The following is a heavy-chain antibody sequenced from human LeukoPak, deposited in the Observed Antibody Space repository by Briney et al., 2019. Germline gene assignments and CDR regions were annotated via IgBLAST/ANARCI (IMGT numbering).Heavy chain of an antibody. D-gene: IGHD1-26*01. CDR3: ARYGIEGLDYSSAMYV. Sequence: SVKLSCKASGGTVTSYAIIWVRQAPGQGLEWMGRMITILGIANYAQKFQGRVTVTSDTSTTTAYMAMSSLRSEDTAVYYCARYGIEGLDYSSAMYVWGEGTPVTLSP. CDR2: MITILGIA. J-gene: IGHJ6*04. V-gene: IGHV1-69*04. CDR1: GGTVTSYA.